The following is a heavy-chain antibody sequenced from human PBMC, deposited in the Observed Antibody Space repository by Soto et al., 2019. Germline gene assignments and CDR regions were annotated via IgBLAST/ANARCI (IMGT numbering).Heavy chain of an antibody. CDR2: VFYTGST. CDR3: ARQDGYYYYMDV. D-gene: IGHD2-15*01. CDR1: GGSISSGGYY. Sequence: SETLSLTCTVSGGSISSGGYYWSWIRQHPGKGLEWIGYVFYTGSTNYNPSLRSRVLISVDTSKNQFSLKLRSVTAADTAVYYCARQDGYYYYMDVWGKGTTVTVSS. V-gene: IGHV4-61*08. J-gene: IGHJ6*03.